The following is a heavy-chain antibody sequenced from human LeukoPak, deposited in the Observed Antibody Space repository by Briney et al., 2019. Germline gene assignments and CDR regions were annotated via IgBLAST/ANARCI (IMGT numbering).Heavy chain of an antibody. D-gene: IGHD3-10*01. CDR3: ARGDPDYYGSGSYYSSYYYYGMDV. Sequence: TLSLTCAVSGGSISSGGYSWSWIRQPPGKGLEWIGYIYHSGSTYYNPSLKSRVTISVDRSKNQFSLKLSSVTAADTAVYYCARGDPDYYGSGSYYSSYYYYGMDVWGQGTTVTVSS. CDR2: IYHSGST. J-gene: IGHJ6*02. CDR1: GGSISSGGYS. V-gene: IGHV4-30-2*01.